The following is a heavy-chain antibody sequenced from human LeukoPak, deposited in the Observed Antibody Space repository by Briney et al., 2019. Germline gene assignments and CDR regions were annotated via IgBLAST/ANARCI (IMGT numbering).Heavy chain of an antibody. CDR3: ARVNYDILTVGGYYFDY. CDR2: INHSGST. V-gene: IGHV4-34*01. D-gene: IGHD3-9*01. CDR1: GGSISSRGYY. Sequence: PSETLSLTCSVSGGSISSRGYYWSWIRQPPGKGLEWIGEINHSGSTNYNPSLKSRVTISVDTSKNQFSLKLSSVTAADTAVYYCARVNYDILTVGGYYFDYWGQGTLVTVSS. J-gene: IGHJ4*02.